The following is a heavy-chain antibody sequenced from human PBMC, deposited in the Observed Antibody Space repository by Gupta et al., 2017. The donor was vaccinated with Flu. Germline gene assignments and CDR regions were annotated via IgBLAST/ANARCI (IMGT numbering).Heavy chain of an antibody. CDR2: IYYTGST. Sequence: WIRQPPGKGLEWIGYIYYTGSTNYNPSLKSRVTMSVDTSKDQLSLKLSSVTAADTAVYYCARHLRTIFGGVNLSYYYYMDVWGKGTTVTVSS. CDR3: ARHLRTIFGGVNLSYYYYMDV. V-gene: IGHV4-59*08. J-gene: IGHJ6*03. D-gene: IGHD3-3*01.